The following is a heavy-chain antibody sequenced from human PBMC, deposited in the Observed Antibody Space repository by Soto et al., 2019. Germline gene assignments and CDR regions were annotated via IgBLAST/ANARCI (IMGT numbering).Heavy chain of an antibody. CDR2: IKQDGSEE. Sequence: GGSLRLSCTASGFTFSSHWMTWVRQAPGKALEWVANIKQDGSEEYYVDSVKGRFTISRDNAKNSLFLQMNSLRAEDTAVYYCASRPSDRNYYEVFDYWGQGTLVTVSS. V-gene: IGHV3-7*03. CDR1: GFTFSSHW. J-gene: IGHJ4*02. CDR3: ASRPSDRNYYEVFDY. D-gene: IGHD3-3*01.